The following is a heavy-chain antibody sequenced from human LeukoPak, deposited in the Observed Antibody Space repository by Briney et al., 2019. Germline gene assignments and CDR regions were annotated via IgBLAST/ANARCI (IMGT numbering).Heavy chain of an antibody. V-gene: IGHV4-34*01. Sequence: SETLSLTCAVYGGSFSGYYWSWIRQPPGKGLEWIGEINHSGSTNYNMSLKSRVTISVDTSKNQFSLKLSSVTAADTAVYYCAREKGYDCATRYYFDYWGQGTLVTVSS. CDR2: INHSGST. D-gene: IGHD3-16*01. CDR3: AREKGYDCATRYYFDY. CDR1: GGSFSGYY. J-gene: IGHJ4*02.